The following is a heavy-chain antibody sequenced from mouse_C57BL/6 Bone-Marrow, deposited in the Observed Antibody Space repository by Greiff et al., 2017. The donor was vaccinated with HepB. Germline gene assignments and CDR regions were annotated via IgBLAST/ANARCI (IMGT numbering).Heavy chain of an antibody. CDR1: GFSLTSYG. D-gene: IGHD1-1*01. J-gene: IGHJ3*01. CDR3: ARLIYYYGPAWFAY. CDR2: IWSGGST. Sequence: VKLQESGPGLVQPSQSLSITCTVSGFSLTSYGVHWVRQSPGKGLEWLGVIWSGGSTDYNAAFISRLSISKDNSKSQVFFKMNSLQADDTAIYYCARLIYYYGPAWFAYWGQGTLVTVSA. V-gene: IGHV2-2*01.